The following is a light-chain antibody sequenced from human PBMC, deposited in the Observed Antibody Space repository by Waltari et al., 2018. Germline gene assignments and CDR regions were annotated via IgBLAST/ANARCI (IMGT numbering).Light chain of an antibody. J-gene: IGLJ2*01. CDR1: SLGNKY. CDR2: QDN. Sequence: SNELRQPPSVSVSAGQPATITCPGDSLGNKYVCWYPQKAGHSPILLIYQDNKRPSGIPERFSGSNSGNTATLTISETQTMDEADYYCHSWDINSGVFGGGTKLTVL. V-gene: IGLV3-1*01. CDR3: HSWDINSGV.